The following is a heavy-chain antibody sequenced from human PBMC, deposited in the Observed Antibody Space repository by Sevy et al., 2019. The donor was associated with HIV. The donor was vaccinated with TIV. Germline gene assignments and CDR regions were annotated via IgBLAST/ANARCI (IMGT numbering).Heavy chain of an antibody. J-gene: IGHJ6*02. V-gene: IGHV3-30*18. D-gene: IGHD6-13*01. CDR1: GFTFSRYG. CDR2: ISKDGSDK. CDR3: ANSRGRYEGSSWLYYEYIMDV. Sequence: GGSLRLSCAAAGFTFSRYGMHWARQAPGKGLEWVAVISKDGSDKEYADSVKGRFTVSRDNSKDTVYLQMNSLRLDDTAAYYCANSRGRYEGSSWLYYEYIMDVWGQGTTVTVSS.